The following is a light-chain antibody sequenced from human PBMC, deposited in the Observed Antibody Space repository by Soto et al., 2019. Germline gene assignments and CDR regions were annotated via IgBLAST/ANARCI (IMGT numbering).Light chain of an antibody. J-gene: IGLJ1*01. CDR2: DVN. CDR1: SSDVGGYNY. V-gene: IGLV2-14*01. CDR3: SSYTSSHTCV. Sequence: QSVLTQPASVSGSPGQSITISCTGTSSDVGGYNYVSWHQQHPGKAPKLMIFDVNNRPSGISNRFSGSKSGNTASLTISGLRAEDEAEYYCSSYTSSHTCVFGTGTKVTVL.